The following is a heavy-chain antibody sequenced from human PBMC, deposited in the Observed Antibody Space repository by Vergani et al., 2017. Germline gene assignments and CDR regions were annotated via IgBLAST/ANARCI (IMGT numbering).Heavy chain of an antibody. V-gene: IGHV4-4*03. D-gene: IGHD2-15*01. CDR2: IYYSGST. CDR1: GDSISSNNC. CDR3: ARDGLGYCSGGSCSNWFDP. Sequence: QVQLQESGPGLVKPPGTLSLTCAVSGDSISSNNCWTWVRQPPGKGLEWIGYIYYSGSTNYNPSLKSRVTISVDTSKNHFSLKLSPVTAADTAVYYWARDGLGYCSGGSCSNWFDPWGQGTLVTVSS. J-gene: IGHJ5*02.